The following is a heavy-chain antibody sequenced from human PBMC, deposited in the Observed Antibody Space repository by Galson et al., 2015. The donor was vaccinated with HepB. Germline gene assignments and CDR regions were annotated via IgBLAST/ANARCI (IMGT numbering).Heavy chain of an antibody. CDR2: TYYRSKWYN. J-gene: IGHJ4*02. CDR3: ARDEDSSWGRLMGFDY. D-gene: IGHD6-13*01. CDR1: GDSVSSHSAA. V-gene: IGHV6-1*01. Sequence: CAISGDSVSSHSAAWNWIRQSPSRGLEWLGRTYYRSKWYNDYAVSVKSRITINPDTSKNQFSLQLNSVTPEGTAVYYCARDEDSSWGRLMGFDYWGQGTLVTVSS.